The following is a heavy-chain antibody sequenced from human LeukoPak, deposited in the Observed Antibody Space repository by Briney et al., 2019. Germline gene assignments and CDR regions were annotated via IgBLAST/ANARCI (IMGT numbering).Heavy chain of an antibody. J-gene: IGHJ6*03. CDR1: GGTFSSYA. CDR2: IIPIFGTA. D-gene: IGHD3-10*01. CDR3: ARATMVRGVIMTYYYYMDV. Sequence: SVKVSCKASGGTFSSYAISWVRQAPGQGLEWMGGIIPIFGTANYAQKFQGRVTITTDESTSTAYMELSSLRSEDTAVYYCARATMVRGVIMTYYYYMDVWGKGTTVTVSS. V-gene: IGHV1-69*05.